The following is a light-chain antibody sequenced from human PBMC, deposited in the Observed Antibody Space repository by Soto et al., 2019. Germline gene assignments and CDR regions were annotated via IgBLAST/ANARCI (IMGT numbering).Light chain of an antibody. Sequence: DIQMTQSPSSLSASVGDTVTITCRASQGISSSLAWYQQKAGKVPDLLIYGASTLQSGVPPHFGGSGSGTDFTLTISSLQPEDVATYYCQEYHSPPFTFGPGTKVEMK. V-gene: IGKV1-27*01. CDR3: QEYHSPPFT. CDR1: QGISSS. J-gene: IGKJ3*01. CDR2: GAS.